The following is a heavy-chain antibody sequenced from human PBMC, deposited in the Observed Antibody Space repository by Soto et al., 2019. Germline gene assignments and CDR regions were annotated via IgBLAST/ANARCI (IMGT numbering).Heavy chain of an antibody. J-gene: IGHJ4*02. D-gene: IGHD3-9*01. V-gene: IGHV1-24*01. CDR3: APLGYYDILTGYWVTPGKYYFDY. CDR2: FDPEDGET. CDR1: GYTLTEVS. Sequence: ASVKISCKVSGYTLTEVSMHWVRQAPGKGLEWMGGFDPEDGETIYAQKFQGRVTMTEDTSTDTAYMELSSLRSEDTAVYYCAPLGYYDILTGYWVTPGKYYFDYWGQGTLVTVSS.